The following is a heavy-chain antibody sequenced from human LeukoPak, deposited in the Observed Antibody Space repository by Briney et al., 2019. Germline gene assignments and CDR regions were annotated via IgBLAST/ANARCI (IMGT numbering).Heavy chain of an antibody. CDR1: GGSVNGYY. D-gene: IGHD3-10*01. CDR3: ARHGSSYSLDY. CDR2: IYYSGST. J-gene: IGHJ4*02. V-gene: IGHV4-59*08. Sequence: SETLSLTCAVSGGSVNGYYWSWIRQPPGKGLEWIGYIYYSGSTNYNPSLKSRVTISVDTSKNQFSLSLRSLTAADTAVYYCARHGSSYSLDYWGQGTLVTVSS.